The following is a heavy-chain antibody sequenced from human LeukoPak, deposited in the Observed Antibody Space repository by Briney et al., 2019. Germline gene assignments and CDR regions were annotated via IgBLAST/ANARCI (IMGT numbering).Heavy chain of an antibody. Sequence: SVKVSCKASGGTFSSYAISWVRQAPGQGLEWMGGIIPIFGTANYAQTFQGRVTITADESTSTAYMELSSLRSEDTAVYYCARGYGDYPNWFDPWGQGTLVTVSS. CDR2: IIPIFGTA. D-gene: IGHD4-17*01. J-gene: IGHJ5*02. CDR3: ARGYGDYPNWFDP. CDR1: GGTFSSYA. V-gene: IGHV1-69*13.